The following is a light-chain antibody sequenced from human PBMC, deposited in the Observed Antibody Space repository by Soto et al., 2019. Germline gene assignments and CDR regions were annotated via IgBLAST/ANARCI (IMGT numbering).Light chain of an antibody. J-gene: IGKJ2*03. V-gene: IGKV1-39*01. CDR2: SAS. CDR1: QDINVY. Sequence: DIQITQSPSSVSASIADTVTITCRASQDINVYLNWYQQKPGVVPTLLIYSASTLHSGVPSRFTGSGSETDFTLTIRSLQPEDFATYYCQHGYVAPYSFGQGTKV. CDR3: QHGYVAPYS.